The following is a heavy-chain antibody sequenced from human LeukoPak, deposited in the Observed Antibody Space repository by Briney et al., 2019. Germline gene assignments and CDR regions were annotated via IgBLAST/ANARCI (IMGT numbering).Heavy chain of an antibody. J-gene: IGHJ4*02. CDR3: ARGHYDVLASSYKWTPDY. D-gene: IGHD3-9*01. CDR1: GFTFNTFN. CDR2: INSGGDYK. V-gene: IGHV3-21*01. Sequence: GGSLRLSCAASGFTFNTFNMNWFRQAPGKGLEWVSSINSGGDYKYYADSVKGRFTTSRDNTKNSLSLQLNSLRVEDTAIYYCARGHYDVLASSYKWTPDYWGQGTLVTVSS.